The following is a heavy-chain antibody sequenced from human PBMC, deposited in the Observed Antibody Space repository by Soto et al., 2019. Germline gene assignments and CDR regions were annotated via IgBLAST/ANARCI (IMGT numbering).Heavy chain of an antibody. CDR1: GFTFSSYS. J-gene: IGHJ4*02. Sequence: EVQLVESGGGLVQPGGSLRLSCAASGFTFSSYSMNWVRQAPGKGLEWVSYISSSSSTIYYADSVKGRFTISRDNAKNSLYLQMNSLRDEDTAVYYCAREDYGGNSVGFDYWGQGTLVTVSS. D-gene: IGHD4-17*01. CDR2: ISSSSSTI. V-gene: IGHV3-48*02. CDR3: AREDYGGNSVGFDY.